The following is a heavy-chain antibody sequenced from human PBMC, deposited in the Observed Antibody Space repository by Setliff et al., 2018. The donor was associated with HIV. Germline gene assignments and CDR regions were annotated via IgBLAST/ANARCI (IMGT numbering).Heavy chain of an antibody. CDR1: GYTFSGYY. V-gene: IGHV1-18*04. Sequence: ASVKVSCKASGYTFSGYYMHWVRQAPGQGLEWMGWISPYNGNTNYTQKFQGRVSMTADTSTSTAYMEVRSLRSDDTAVYYCVRYSYGYGDYWGQGALVTVS. CDR2: ISPYNGNT. D-gene: IGHD5-18*01. CDR3: VRYSYGYGDY. J-gene: IGHJ4*02.